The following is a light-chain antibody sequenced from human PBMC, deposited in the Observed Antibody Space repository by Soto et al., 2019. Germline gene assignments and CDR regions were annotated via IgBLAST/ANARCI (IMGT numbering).Light chain of an antibody. CDR3: AAWDDTLTGYV. J-gene: IGLJ1*01. Sequence: QSVLTQPRSTSWTPGHRVAVACSGTISNIGSNSVYWYQQLPGTAPKLLIYSNNLRPSGVPDRFSGSKSGTSASLAISGLQSEDEPDFHCAAWDDTLTGYVFGTGTKVTVL. V-gene: IGLV1-44*01. CDR2: SNN. CDR1: ISNIGSNS.